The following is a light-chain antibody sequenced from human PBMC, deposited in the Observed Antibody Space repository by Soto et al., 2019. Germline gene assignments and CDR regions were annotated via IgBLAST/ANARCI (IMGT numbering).Light chain of an antibody. Sequence: QSVLTQPASVSGSPGQSITISCTGTSSDVGGYNYVSWYQQHPGKAPELMIYDVSNRPSGVSNRFSGSKSGNTASLTISGLQAEDEADYYCSSYTSSSTPRYVFGTGTKVTVL. V-gene: IGLV2-14*01. CDR3: SSYTSSSTPRYV. CDR2: DVS. J-gene: IGLJ1*01. CDR1: SSDVGGYNY.